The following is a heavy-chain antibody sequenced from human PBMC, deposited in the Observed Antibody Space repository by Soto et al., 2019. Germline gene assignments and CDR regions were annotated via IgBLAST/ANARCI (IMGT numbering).Heavy chain of an antibody. CDR1: GYTFTSYD. CDR3: ARGYCSSTSCYDDHNWFDP. V-gene: IGHV1-8*01. CDR2: MNPNSGNT. J-gene: IGHJ5*02. Sequence: ASVKVSCKASGYTFTSYDINWVRQATGQGLEWMGWMNPNSGNTGYAQKFQGRVTMTRNTSISTAYMELSSLRSEDTAVYYCARGYCSSTSCYDDHNWFDPWGQGTLVTVSS. D-gene: IGHD2-2*01.